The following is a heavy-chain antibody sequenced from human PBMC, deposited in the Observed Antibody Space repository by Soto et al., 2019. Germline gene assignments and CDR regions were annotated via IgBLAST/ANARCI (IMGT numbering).Heavy chain of an antibody. CDR2: IYSGGTT. CDR3: ARYSFDY. D-gene: IGHD1-26*01. J-gene: IGHJ4*02. CDR1: GFTVSSSY. Sequence: EVQLVESGGGVVQPGGSLRLSCAASGFTVSSSYMNWVSQAPGKGLEWVSVIYSGGTTSYADSVKGRFTISRDNSKNTVYLQMNSLRADDTAVYYCARYSFDYWGQGTLVTVSS. V-gene: IGHV3-66*01.